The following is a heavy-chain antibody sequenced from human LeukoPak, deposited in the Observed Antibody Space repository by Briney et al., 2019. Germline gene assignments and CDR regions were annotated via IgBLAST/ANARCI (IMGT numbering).Heavy chain of an antibody. D-gene: IGHD3-10*01. CDR2: ISAYNGNT. J-gene: IGHJ4*02. V-gene: IGHV1-18*01. Sequence: WASVKVSCKASGYTFTSYGISWVRQAPGQGLEWMGRISAYNGNTNYAQKLQGRVTMTTDTSTSTAYMELRSLRSDDTAVYYCARERGYYGSGSYPSAILYWGQGTLVTVSS. CDR3: ARERGYYGSGSYPSAILY. CDR1: GYTFTSYG.